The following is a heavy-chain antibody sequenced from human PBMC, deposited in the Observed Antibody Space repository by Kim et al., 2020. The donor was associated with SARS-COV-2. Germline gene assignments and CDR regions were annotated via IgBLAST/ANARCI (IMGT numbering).Heavy chain of an antibody. V-gene: IGHV3-53*01. Sequence: GGSLRLSCAASGFTVSSNYMSWVRQAPGKGLEWVSVIYSGGSTYYADSVKGRFTISRDNSKNTLYLQMNSLRAEDTAVYYCARDWGFQMGTRPDYGDYDPLGYYGMDVWGQGTTVTVSS. CDR3: ARDWGFQMGTRPDYGDYDPLGYYGMDV. CDR1: GFTVSSNY. D-gene: IGHD4-17*01. CDR2: IYSGGST. J-gene: IGHJ6*02.